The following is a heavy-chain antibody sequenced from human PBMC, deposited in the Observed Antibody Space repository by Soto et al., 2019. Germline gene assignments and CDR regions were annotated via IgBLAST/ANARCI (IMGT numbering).Heavy chain of an antibody. CDR1: GYTFTSYG. V-gene: IGHV1-18*01. Sequence: ASVKVSCKASGYTFTSYGISWVRQAPGQGLEWMGWISAYNGNTNYAQKLQGRVTMTTDTSTSTAYMELRSLRSDDTAVYYCARDQGYSGLGDYYYGMDVCGQRTTVTVSS. CDR2: ISAYNGNT. CDR3: ARDQGYSGLGDYYYGMDV. D-gene: IGHD1-1*01. J-gene: IGHJ6*02.